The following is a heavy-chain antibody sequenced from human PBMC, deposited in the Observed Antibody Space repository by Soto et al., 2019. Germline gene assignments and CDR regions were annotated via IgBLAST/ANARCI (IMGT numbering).Heavy chain of an antibody. CDR2: IYYSGTT. V-gene: IGHV4-59*12. CDR1: GGSISTYY. Sequence: SETLSLTCTVSGGSISTYYWNWIRQPPGKGLEWIGYIYYSGTTNYNPSLKSRVTISVDRSKNQFSLKLSSVTAADTAVYYCARRRGFPYYYGMDVWGQGTTVTVSS. J-gene: IGHJ6*02. CDR3: ARRRGFPYYYGMDV. D-gene: IGHD5-12*01.